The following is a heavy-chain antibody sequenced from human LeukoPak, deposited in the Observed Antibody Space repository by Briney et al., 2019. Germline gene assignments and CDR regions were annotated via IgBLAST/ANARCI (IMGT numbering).Heavy chain of an antibody. CDR2: MFYSGTT. CDR1: GGSISSYY. J-gene: IGHJ5*02. V-gene: IGHV4-59*08. Sequence: SETLSLTCTVSGGSISSYYWSWIRQPPGKGLEWIGFMFYSGTTNYNPSLKSRVTISVDTSKNQLSLKLSSVTAADTAVYYCARLGAGNWFDPWGQGTLVTVSS. CDR3: ARLGAGNWFDP. D-gene: IGHD6-13*01.